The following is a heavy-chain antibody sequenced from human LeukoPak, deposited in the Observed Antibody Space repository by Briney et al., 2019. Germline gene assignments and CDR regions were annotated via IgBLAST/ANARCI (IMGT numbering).Heavy chain of an antibody. V-gene: IGHV1-2*02. Sequence: ASVKVSCKASGYTFTGYYMHWVRQAPGQGLEWMGWINPNSGGTNYAQKFQGRVTMTSDTSISTAYMEMSRLRSDDTAVYYCASLLWSGYYTGYWGQGTLVTVSS. J-gene: IGHJ4*02. CDR3: ASLLWSGYYTGY. D-gene: IGHD3-3*01. CDR1: GYTFTGYY. CDR2: INPNSGGT.